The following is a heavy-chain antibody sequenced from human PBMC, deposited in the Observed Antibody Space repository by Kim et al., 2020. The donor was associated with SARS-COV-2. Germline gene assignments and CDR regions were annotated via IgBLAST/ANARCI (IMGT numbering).Heavy chain of an antibody. D-gene: IGHD3-3*01. V-gene: IGHV3-53*01. J-gene: IGHJ6*02. CDR1: GFTVSSNY. CDR2: IYGGGST. Sequence: GGSLRLSCAASGFTVSSNYMTWVRQAPGKGLDWVSIIYGGGSTYYPDSVKGRFTISRDNSKNTLYLQMNSLRVDDTAVYYCAKSRRDNFYVIDVWGQGPTVTVSS. CDR3: AKSRRDNFYVIDV.